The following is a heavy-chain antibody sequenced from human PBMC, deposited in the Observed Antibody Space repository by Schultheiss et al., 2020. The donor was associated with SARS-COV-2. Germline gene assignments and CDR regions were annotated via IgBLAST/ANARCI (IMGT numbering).Heavy chain of an antibody. V-gene: IGHV3-74*01. J-gene: IGHJ5*02. CDR1: GFTFRSYW. D-gene: IGHD3-10*01. CDR2: INSDGSGT. Sequence: GGSLRLSCAASGFTFRSYWVHWVRQAPGKGLVWVSRINSDGSGTRYADSVKGRFTISRDNAKNSLYLQMNSLRAEDTAVYYCARVGLLGTMVRGWFDPWGQGTLVTVSS. CDR3: ARVGLLGTMVRGWFDP.